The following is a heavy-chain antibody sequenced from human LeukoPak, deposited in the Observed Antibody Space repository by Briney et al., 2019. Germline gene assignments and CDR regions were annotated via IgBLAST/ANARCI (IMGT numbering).Heavy chain of an antibody. J-gene: IGHJ4*02. CDR1: GFIFSSYG. V-gene: IGHV3-30*02. Sequence: GGSLRLSCAASGFIFSSYGMHWVRQAPGKGLEWVGFIRYDGSNKYYADSVKGRFTISRDNSKNTLYLQMNSLRAEDTAVYYCAKLGYSSGWYSDYWGQGTLVTVSS. CDR2: IRYDGSNK. CDR3: AKLGYSSGWYSDY. D-gene: IGHD6-19*01.